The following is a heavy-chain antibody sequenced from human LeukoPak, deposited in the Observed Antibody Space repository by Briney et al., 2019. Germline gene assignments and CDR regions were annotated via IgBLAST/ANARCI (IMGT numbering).Heavy chain of an antibody. CDR3: ARKHPMVRGAQVDY. CDR2: INPNSGGT. V-gene: IGHV1-2*02. J-gene: IGHJ4*02. CDR1: RYTFTGYY. D-gene: IGHD3-10*01. Sequence: ASVKVSCKASRYTFTGYYMHWVRQAPGQGLEWMGWINPNSGGTKYTQKFQGRVIMTRDTSISTAYMELITLRSDDTAVYYCARKHPMVRGAQVDYWGQGTLVTVSS.